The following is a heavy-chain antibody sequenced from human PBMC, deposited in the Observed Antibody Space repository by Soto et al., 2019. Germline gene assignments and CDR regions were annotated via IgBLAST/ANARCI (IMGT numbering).Heavy chain of an antibody. D-gene: IGHD3-3*01. Sequence: PGGSLRLSCSASGFTFSNYDMVWVRQAPGKGLEYISAISSTGHITYYADSVKGRFTISRDNSKNTLSLQMSSLRGDDTAMYYWVRDVVFWPWGQGNLVTVSX. CDR2: ISSTGHIT. CDR1: GFTFSNYD. CDR3: VRDVVFWP. J-gene: IGHJ4*02. V-gene: IGHV3-64D*06.